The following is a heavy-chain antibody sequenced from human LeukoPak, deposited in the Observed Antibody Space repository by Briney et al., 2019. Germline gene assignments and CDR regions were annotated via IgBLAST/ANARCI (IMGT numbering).Heavy chain of an antibody. V-gene: IGHV1-3*01. Sequence: ASVKASCKASGYTFTNYALHWVRQAPGQRVEWMGWTNAGNGDTKYSQKFQGRVTITRDTSASTAYMELSSLRSEDTAVYHCARGYCSTTSCQYYFDYWGQGTLVTVSS. D-gene: IGHD2-2*01. J-gene: IGHJ4*02. CDR3: ARGYCSTTSCQYYFDY. CDR2: TNAGNGDT. CDR1: GYTFTNYA.